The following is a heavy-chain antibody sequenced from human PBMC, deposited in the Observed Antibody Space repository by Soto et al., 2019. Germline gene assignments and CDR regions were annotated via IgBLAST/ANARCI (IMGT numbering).Heavy chain of an antibody. V-gene: IGHV3-30*03. CDR3: ARDLGIAADEYYFDY. Sequence: PGGSLRLSCAASGFTFGSYGMHWVRQAPGKGLEWVAVISYDGSNKYYADSVKGRFTISRDNSKNTLYLQMNSLRAEDTAVYYCARDLGIAADEYYFDYWGQGTLVTVSS. CDR2: ISYDGSNK. CDR1: GFTFGSYG. J-gene: IGHJ4*02. D-gene: IGHD6-13*01.